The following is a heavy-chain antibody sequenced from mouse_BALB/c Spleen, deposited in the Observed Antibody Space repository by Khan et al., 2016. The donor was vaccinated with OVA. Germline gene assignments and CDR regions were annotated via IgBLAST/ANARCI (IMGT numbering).Heavy chain of an antibody. CDR1: GFSLTSYG. J-gene: IGHJ4*01. V-gene: IGHV2-6*02. CDR3: ARWFDGYSSLYAMDY. Sequence: VQLKESGPGLVAPSQSLSITCTVSGFSLTSYGVHWVRPPPGKGLEWLVVIWSDGSTNYNSVLKSRLSISKDNSKSQVFLKMNSLQTDDTAIYYCARWFDGYSSLYAMDYWGQGTSVTVSS. CDR2: IWSDGST. D-gene: IGHD2-3*01.